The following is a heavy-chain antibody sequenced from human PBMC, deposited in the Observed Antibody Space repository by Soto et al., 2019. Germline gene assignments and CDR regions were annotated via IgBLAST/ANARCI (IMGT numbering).Heavy chain of an antibody. D-gene: IGHD2-2*01. CDR1: DFSFTSHG. CDR2: ISLYNGNT. CDR3: AIYHLELFRFDY. J-gene: IGHJ4*02. Sequence: QIQLVQSGPEVKKPGASMKVSCKAYDFSFTSHGISWVRQAPGQGLEWMGWISLYNGNTNYAQQFQGRVTMTTETSTSTANMERRSLRADDTAMYFCAIYHLELFRFDYWGQGTLVTVSS. V-gene: IGHV1-18*04.